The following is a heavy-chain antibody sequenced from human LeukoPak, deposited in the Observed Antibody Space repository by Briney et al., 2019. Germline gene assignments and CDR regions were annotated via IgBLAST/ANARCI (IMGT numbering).Heavy chain of an antibody. J-gene: IGHJ4*02. CDR3: ARLQWLQTGRDFLDY. V-gene: IGHV3-7*01. CDR1: GFTFSSYW. CDR2: IKTDGSEK. Sequence: TGGSLRLSCEASGFTFSSYWMSWVRQAPGKGLEWVANIKTDGSEKYYVDSVKGRFTISRDNAKNSAYLQMNSLRAEDTAVYYCARLQWLQTGRDFLDYWGQGTLVTVSS. D-gene: IGHD6-19*01.